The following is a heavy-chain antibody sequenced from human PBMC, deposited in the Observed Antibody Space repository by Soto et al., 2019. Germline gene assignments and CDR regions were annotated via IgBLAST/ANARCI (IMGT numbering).Heavy chain of an antibody. J-gene: IGHJ5*02. Sequence: SETLSLTCTVSGGSISSSSYYWGWIRQPPGKGLEWIGSIYYSGSTYYNPSLKSRVTISVDTSKNQFSLKLSSVTAADTAVYYCARQSRAAAGKWLGPYNWFDPWGQGTLVTVSS. D-gene: IGHD6-13*01. CDR3: ARQSRAAAGKWLGPYNWFDP. CDR1: GGSISSSSYY. CDR2: IYYSGST. V-gene: IGHV4-39*01.